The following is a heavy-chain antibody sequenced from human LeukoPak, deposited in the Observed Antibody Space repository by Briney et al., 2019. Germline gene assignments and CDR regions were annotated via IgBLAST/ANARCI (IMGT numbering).Heavy chain of an antibody. D-gene: IGHD3-22*01. J-gene: IGHJ4*02. Sequence: LRLSCAASGFTFSDYYMSWIRQAPGKGLEWIGSIYYSGSTYYNPSLNSRVTISVDTSKNQFSLKLTSLTAADTAVYYCARDSGIWGSVYYEGDYFDYWGQGSLVTVSS. CDR1: GFTFSDYY. CDR2: IYYSGST. V-gene: IGHV4-38-2*02. CDR3: ARDSGIWGSVYYEGDYFDY.